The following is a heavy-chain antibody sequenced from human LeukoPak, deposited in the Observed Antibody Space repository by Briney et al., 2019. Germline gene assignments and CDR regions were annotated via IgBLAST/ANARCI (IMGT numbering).Heavy chain of an antibody. D-gene: IGHD3-10*01. V-gene: IGHV3-23*01. J-gene: IGHJ4*02. Sequence: GGSLRLSCAASGFTFSSYAMGWVRQAPGKGLEWVSAISGSGGSTYYADSVKGRFTISRDNSKNTLYLQMNSLRAEDTAVYYCAKTITMVRGSHSYYFDYWGQGTLVTVSS. CDR3: AKTITMVRGSHSYYFDY. CDR1: GFTFSSYA. CDR2: ISGSGGST.